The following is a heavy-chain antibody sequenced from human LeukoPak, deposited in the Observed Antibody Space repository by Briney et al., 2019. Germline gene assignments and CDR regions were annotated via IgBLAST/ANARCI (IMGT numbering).Heavy chain of an antibody. CDR1: GGSISSSSYY. Sequence: SETLSLTCTVSGGSISSSSYYWGWIRQPPGKGLEWIGSIYYSGSTYYNPSLKSRVTISVDTSKNQFSLKLSSVTAADTAVYYCARGGFVPLDYWGQGTLVTVSS. J-gene: IGHJ4*02. CDR3: ARGGFVPLDY. D-gene: IGHD2-8*01. V-gene: IGHV4-39*07. CDR2: IYYSGST.